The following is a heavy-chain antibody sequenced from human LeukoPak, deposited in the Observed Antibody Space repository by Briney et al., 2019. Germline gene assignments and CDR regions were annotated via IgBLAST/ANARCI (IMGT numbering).Heavy chain of an antibody. J-gene: IGHJ3*02. CDR2: ISSSSSYT. V-gene: IGHV3-21*01. CDR1: GFTFSSYS. CDR3: ARGYCSSTSCYVGSDI. Sequence: GRSLRLSCAASGFTFSSYSMNWVRQAPGKGLEWVSSISSSSSYTYYADSVKGRFTISRDNAKNSLYLQMNSLRAEDTAVYYCARGYCSSTSCYVGSDIWGQGTMVTVSS. D-gene: IGHD2-2*01.